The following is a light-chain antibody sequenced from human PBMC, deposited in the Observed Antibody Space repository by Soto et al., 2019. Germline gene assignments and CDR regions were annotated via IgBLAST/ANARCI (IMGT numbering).Light chain of an antibody. CDR2: QDN. J-gene: IGLJ1*01. V-gene: IGLV6-57*01. CDR1: SGSIASNF. CDR3: QSYDESSHV. Sequence: NFMLTQPHSVSESPGKTVTISCTRSSGSIASNFVQWSQQRPGSSPTTVIYQDNQRPPGVPHRFSGSIDRSSNSASLTISGLRNEDEADYYCQSYDESSHVFGTGTKLTVL.